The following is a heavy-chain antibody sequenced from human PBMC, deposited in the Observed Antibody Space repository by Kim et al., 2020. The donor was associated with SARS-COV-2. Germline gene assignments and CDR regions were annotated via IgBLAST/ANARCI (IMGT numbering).Heavy chain of an antibody. Sequence: SETLSLTCTVSGGSISSSSYYWGWIRQPPGKGLEWIGSIYYSGSTYYNPSLKSRVTISVDTSKNQFSLKLSSVTAAATAVYYCARHAGHEYYYDSSGYFGLDAFDIWGQGTMVTVSS. CDR3: ARHAGHEYYYDSSGYFGLDAFDI. CDR1: GGSISSSSYY. D-gene: IGHD3-22*01. CDR2: IYYSGST. J-gene: IGHJ3*02. V-gene: IGHV4-39*01.